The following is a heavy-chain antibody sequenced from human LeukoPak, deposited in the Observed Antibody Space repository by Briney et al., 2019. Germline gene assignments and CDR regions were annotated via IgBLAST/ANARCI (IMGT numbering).Heavy chain of an antibody. D-gene: IGHD2-2*01. CDR2: ISSSSSYI. Sequence: GGSLRLSCAASGFTFSSYSMNWVRQAPGKGLEWVSSISSSSSYIYYADSVKGRFTISRDNAKNSLYPQMNSLRVEDTAVYYCAKGAATYCSSTSCFLDYWGQGTLVTVSS. V-gene: IGHV3-21*04. J-gene: IGHJ4*02. CDR3: AKGAATYCSSTSCFLDY. CDR1: GFTFSSYS.